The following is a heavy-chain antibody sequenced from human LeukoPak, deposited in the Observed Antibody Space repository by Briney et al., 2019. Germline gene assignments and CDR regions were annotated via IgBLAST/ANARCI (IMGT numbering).Heavy chain of an antibody. CDR3: ARDLIVGATTNAFDI. D-gene: IGHD1-26*01. J-gene: IGHJ3*02. CDR2: IIPIFGTE. V-gene: IGHV1-69*05. Sequence: SVKLSCTASGGTFSSYAISWVRQAPGQGLEWLGGIIPIFGTENYAQKFHGRVTITTDESTSTAYMELSSLRSEDPAVYYCARDLIVGATTNAFDIWGQGTMVTVSS. CDR1: GGTFSSYA.